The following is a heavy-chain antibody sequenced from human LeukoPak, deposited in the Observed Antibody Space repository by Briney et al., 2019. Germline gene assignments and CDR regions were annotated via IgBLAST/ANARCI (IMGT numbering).Heavy chain of an antibody. CDR1: GYTFTGYY. CDR3: AREMTMDL. CDR2: INPNSGGA. J-gene: IGHJ5*02. D-gene: IGHD4/OR15-4a*01. V-gene: IGHV1-2*06. Sequence: ASVKVSCKASGYTFTGYYMHWVRQAHGQGLEWMGRINPNSGGANYAQKFQGRVTMTRDTSISTAYMELSRRRSGDTAVYYCAREMTMDLWGQGTLVTVSS.